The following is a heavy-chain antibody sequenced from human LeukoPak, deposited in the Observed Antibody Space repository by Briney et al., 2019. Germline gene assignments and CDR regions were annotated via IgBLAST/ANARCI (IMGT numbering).Heavy chain of an antibody. CDR2: MHPNSGGT. CDR3: ARDFTEMATIAY. J-gene: IGHJ4*02. D-gene: IGHD5-24*01. Sequence: GASVKVSCKASGYTFTDYYMHWLRQAPGQGLEWMGWMHPNSGGTNYAQKFQGRVTMTRDTSISTAYMDLSSLRSEDTAVYYCARDFTEMATIAYWGQGTLVTVSS. V-gene: IGHV1-2*02. CDR1: GYTFTDYY.